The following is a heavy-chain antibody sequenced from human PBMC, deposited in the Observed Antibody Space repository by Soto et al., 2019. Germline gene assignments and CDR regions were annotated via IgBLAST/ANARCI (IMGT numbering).Heavy chain of an antibody. CDR2: ISYSGST. CDR3: ARGGYSGRLYYFDY. D-gene: IGHD2-15*01. J-gene: IGHJ4*02. CDR1: GGSISSYY. V-gene: IGHV4-59*08. Sequence: SETLSLTCTVSGGSISSYYWSWIRQPPGKGLEWIGYISYSGSTNYNPSLKSRVTISVDTSKNQFSLKLSSVTAADTAVYYCARGGYSGRLYYFDYWGLGTLVTVSS.